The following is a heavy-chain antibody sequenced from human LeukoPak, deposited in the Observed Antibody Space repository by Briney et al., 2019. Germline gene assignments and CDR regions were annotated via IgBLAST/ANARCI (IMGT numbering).Heavy chain of an antibody. CDR1: GFTFSTFA. D-gene: IGHD3-10*01. V-gene: IGHV3-23*01. CDR3: AKDTNYGSGSYYTE. J-gene: IGHJ4*02. Sequence: GGSLRLSCAASGFTFSTFAMIWVRQPPGKGLEWVSSIFPSGGEIHYADSVRGRFTISRDNSKSTLSLQMNSLRADDTALYYCAKDTNYGSGSYYTEWGQGTLVTVSS. CDR2: IFPSGGEI.